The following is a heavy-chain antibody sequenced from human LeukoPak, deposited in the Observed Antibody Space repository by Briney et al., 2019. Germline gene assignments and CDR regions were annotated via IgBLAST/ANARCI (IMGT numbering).Heavy chain of an antibody. V-gene: IGHV4-38-2*02. CDR2: IYHTGNT. J-gene: IGHJ4*02. Sequence: SETLSLTCTVSGYSISSGYYWGWIRQPPGKGLEWIGSIYHTGNTYYNPSLKSRVTISVDTSKNQFSLRLSSVTAADTAVYYCARGSYYFDYWGQGTLVTVSS. CDR1: GYSISSGYY. CDR3: ARGSYYFDY.